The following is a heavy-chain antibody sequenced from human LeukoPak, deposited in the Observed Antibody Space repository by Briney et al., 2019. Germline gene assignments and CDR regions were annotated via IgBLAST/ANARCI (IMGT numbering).Heavy chain of an antibody. J-gene: IGHJ1*01. D-gene: IGHD6-19*01. Sequence: GGSLRLSCAASGFTFSDYYMSWIRQAPGKGLEWVSAISGSGGSTYYADSVKGRFTISRDNSKNTLYLQMNSLRAEDTAVYYCAKDSGSAAEYFQHWGQGTLVTVSS. CDR3: AKDSGSAAEYFQH. CDR2: ISGSGGST. V-gene: IGHV3-23*01. CDR1: GFTFSDYY.